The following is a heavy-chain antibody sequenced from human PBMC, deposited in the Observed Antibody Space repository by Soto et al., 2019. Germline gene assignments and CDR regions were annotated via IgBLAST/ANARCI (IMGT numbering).Heavy chain of an antibody. Sequence: PGGSLRLSCAASGFTFSSYGMHWVRQAPGKGLEWVAVISYDGSNKYYAESVKGRFTISTDNPKNPLYLQMNSLRAEDTAVYSCARNPDYDSSGYYSDYWGQGTPVTLSS. CDR1: GFTFSSYG. CDR2: ISYDGSNK. D-gene: IGHD3-22*01. CDR3: ARNPDYDSSGYYSDY. J-gene: IGHJ4*02. V-gene: IGHV3-30*03.